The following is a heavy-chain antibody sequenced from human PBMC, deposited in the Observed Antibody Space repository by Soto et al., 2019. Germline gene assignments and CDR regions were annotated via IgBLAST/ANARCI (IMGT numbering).Heavy chain of an antibody. V-gene: IGHV3-72*01. D-gene: IGHD2-21*01. Sequence: EVQLVESGGGLVQPGGSLRLSCAASGFTFSDYYMDWVRQAPGKGLECVGRIRNKAKTYTTEYAASVKGRFTISGDESKNSLYLQFNSLKTEDSAVYYSTRDLTPRIPRGLDVWGQGITVTVSS. CDR1: GFTFSDYY. J-gene: IGHJ6*02. CDR3: TRDLTPRIPRGLDV. CDR2: IRNKAKTYTT.